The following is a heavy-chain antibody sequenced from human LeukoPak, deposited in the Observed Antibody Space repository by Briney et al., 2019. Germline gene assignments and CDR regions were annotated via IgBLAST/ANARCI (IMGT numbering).Heavy chain of an antibody. CDR3: VRGVMVGIVMN. Sequence: PGGSLTLSCAASGFTFKNAWMSWVRQAPGKGLEWVANIKQDGSEKYYVDSVKGRFTISRDNAKNSLYLQMNSLRAEDTAVYYCVRGVMVGIVMNWGQGTLVTVSS. CDR1: GFTFKNAW. V-gene: IGHV3-7*01. CDR2: IKQDGSEK. D-gene: IGHD3-10*01. J-gene: IGHJ4*02.